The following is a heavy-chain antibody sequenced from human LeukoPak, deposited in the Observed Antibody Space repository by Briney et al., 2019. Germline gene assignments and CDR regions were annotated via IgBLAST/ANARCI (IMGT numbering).Heavy chain of an antibody. CDR1: GGPISSGGYS. D-gene: IGHD6-13*01. Sequence: SQTLSLTCAVSGGPISSGGYSWSWIRQPPGKGLEWIGYIYHSGSTYYNPSLKSRVTISVDRSKNQFSLKLSSVTAADTAVYYCARGESSSSWYPYFDYWGQGTLVTVSS. CDR3: ARGESSSSWYPYFDY. CDR2: IYHSGST. V-gene: IGHV4-30-2*01. J-gene: IGHJ4*02.